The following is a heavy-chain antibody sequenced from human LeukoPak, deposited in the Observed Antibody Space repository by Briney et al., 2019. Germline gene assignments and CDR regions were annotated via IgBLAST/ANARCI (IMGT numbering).Heavy chain of an antibody. CDR1: GGSISSYY. CDR3: ATGATQVPYSFDY. Sequence: PSETLSLTCTVSGGSISSYYWSWIRQPPGKGLEWIGYIYTSRSTNYNPSLKSRVTISVDTSKTQFFLKLSSVTAEATAVYYGATGATQVPYSFDYWGRGPLVTVSS. J-gene: IGHJ4*02. D-gene: IGHD1-26*01. CDR2: IYTSRST. V-gene: IGHV4-4*09.